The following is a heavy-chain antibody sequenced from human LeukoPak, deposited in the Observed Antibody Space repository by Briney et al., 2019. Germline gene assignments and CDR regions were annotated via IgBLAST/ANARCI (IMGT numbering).Heavy chain of an antibody. V-gene: IGHV4-31*03. J-gene: IGHJ4*02. CDR3: ARCPSAGEFDY. CDR2: IYYSGST. D-gene: IGHD7-27*01. CDR1: GGSISSGGYY. Sequence: PSETLSLTCTVSGGSISSGGYYWSWIRQHPGKGLEWIGYIYYSGSTYYNPSLKSRVTISVDTSKNQFSLKLSSVTAADTAVYYCARCPSAGEFDYWGQGTLVTVSS.